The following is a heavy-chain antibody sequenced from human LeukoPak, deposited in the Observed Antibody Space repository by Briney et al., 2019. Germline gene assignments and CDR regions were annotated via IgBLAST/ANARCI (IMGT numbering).Heavy chain of an antibody. J-gene: IGHJ6*03. D-gene: IGHD1-26*01. CDR1: GGSISSYY. V-gene: IGHV4-4*07. CDR3: ATISVGASHYYVDV. Sequence: SETLSLTCTVSGGSISSYYWSWIRQPAGKGLEWIGRIYTSGSTNYNPSLKSRVTMSVDTSKNQFSLKLSSVTAADTAVYYCATISVGASHYYVDVWGKGTTVTVSS. CDR2: IYTSGST.